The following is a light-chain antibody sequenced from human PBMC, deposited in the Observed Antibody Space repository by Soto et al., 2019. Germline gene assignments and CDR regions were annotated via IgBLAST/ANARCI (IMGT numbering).Light chain of an antibody. CDR3: QQYNSYSWT. V-gene: IGKV1-5*03. CDR2: KAS. Sequence: DIQMTQSPSTLSASVGDRVTITCRASQSISSWLAWYQQKPGKAPKLLIYKASSLESGVPSRFSGSRSGTEFTLTISSLQPDDCATYYCQQYNSYSWTLGQGTKVGIK. CDR1: QSISSW. J-gene: IGKJ1*01.